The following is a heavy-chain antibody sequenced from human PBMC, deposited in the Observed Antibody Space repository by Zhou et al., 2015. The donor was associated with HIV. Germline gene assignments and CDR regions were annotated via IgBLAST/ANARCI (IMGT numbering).Heavy chain of an antibody. V-gene: IGHV1-69*02. D-gene: IGHD1-1*01. CDR2: IIPMLDMT. CDR3: AGHFLSDTRIRSRPWT. Sequence: QVQLVQSGAEVKKPGSSVKVSCRASGGTFTTHTISWVRQAPGQGLEWMGRIIPMLDMTDYAQKFQGRVTITADKSTGTAYMELSSLRSDDTAVYYCAGHFLSDTRIRSRPWTWAQGTLVTVSS. CDR1: GGTFTTHT. J-gene: IGHJ4*02.